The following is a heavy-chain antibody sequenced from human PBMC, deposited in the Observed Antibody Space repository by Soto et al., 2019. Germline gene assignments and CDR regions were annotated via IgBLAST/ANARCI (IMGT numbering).Heavy chain of an antibody. CDR1: GYTFTSYD. Sequence: ASVKVSCKASGYTFTSYDINWVRQATGQGLEWMGWMNPNSGNTGYAQKFQGRVTMTRNTSIRTDYMELSSLRSEDTAVYYCARRSLRYFDWLSXWGQGPLVTVSX. CDR3: ARRSLRYFDWLSX. V-gene: IGHV1-8*01. CDR2: MNPNSGNT. D-gene: IGHD3-9*01. J-gene: IGHJ4*02.